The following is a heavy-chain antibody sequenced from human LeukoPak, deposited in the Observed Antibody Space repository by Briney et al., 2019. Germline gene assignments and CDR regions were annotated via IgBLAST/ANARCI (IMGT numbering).Heavy chain of an antibody. V-gene: IGHV1-46*01. CDR3: ARGGDLSLSGSYFFDY. CDR1: GYTFTSNY. J-gene: IGHJ4*02. D-gene: IGHD1-26*01. Sequence: GASVKVSCKAFGYTFTSNYMHWVRQAPGQGPEWMGVISPSGGSTTYAQKFQGRVTLTRDMSTSTAYMELSSLRSEDTAVYYCARGGDLSLSGSYFFDYWGQGTLVTVSS. CDR2: ISPSGGST.